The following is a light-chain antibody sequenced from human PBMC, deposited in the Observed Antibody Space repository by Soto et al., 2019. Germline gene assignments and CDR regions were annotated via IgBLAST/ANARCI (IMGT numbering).Light chain of an antibody. CDR1: TGAVTSGHH. J-gene: IGLJ2*01. CDR3: LFYYGGAQPHGV. CDR2: STD. V-gene: IGLV7-43*01. Sequence: QAVVTQESSLTVSPGGTVTLTCASSTGAVTSGHHPHWLQQKPGQAPRTVIYSTDNKQDWTPARFSGYLLGGKAALTVSGVQPEDEAEYYCLFYYGGAQPHGVFGGGTKLTVL.